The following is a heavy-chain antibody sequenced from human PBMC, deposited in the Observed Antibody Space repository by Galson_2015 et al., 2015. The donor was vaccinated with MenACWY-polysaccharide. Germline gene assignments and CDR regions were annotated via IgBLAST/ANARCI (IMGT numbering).Heavy chain of an antibody. D-gene: IGHD6-13*01. CDR2: ISWNSGSI. V-gene: IGHV3-9*01. Sequence: SLRLSCAASGFTFDDYAMHWVRQAPGKGLEWVSGISWNSGSIGYADSVKGRFTISRDNAKNSLYLQMNSLRAEDTALYYCAKDPVSKGQLEGGWFDPWGQGTLVTVSS. CDR1: GFTFDDYA. CDR3: AKDPVSKGQLEGGWFDP. J-gene: IGHJ5*02.